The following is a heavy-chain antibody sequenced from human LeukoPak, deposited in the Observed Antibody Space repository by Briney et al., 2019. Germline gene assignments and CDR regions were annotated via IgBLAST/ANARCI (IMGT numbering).Heavy chain of an antibody. CDR1: GGTFSSYA. D-gene: IGHD6-13*01. V-gene: IGHV1-69*05. CDR3: ARIAAARAFDI. CDR2: IIPIFGTA. J-gene: IGHJ3*02. Sequence: SVKVSCKASGGTFSSYAISWVRQAPGQGLEWMGRIIPIFGTANYAQKFQGRGTITTDESTSTAYMELSSLRSEDTAVYYCARIAAARAFDIWGQGTMVTVSS.